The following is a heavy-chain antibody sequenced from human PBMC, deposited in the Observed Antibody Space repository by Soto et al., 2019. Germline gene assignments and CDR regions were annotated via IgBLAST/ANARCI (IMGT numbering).Heavy chain of an antibody. J-gene: IGHJ4*02. CDR1: GGSFSGYY. Sequence: SETLSLTCAVYGGSFSGYYWSWIRQPPGKGLEWIGEINHSGSTNYNPSLKSRVTISVDTSKNQFSLKLSSVTAADTAVYYCARGRVGSGYYLDYWGQGTLVTSPQ. V-gene: IGHV4-34*01. CDR2: INHSGST. CDR3: ARGRVGSGYYLDY. D-gene: IGHD3-22*01.